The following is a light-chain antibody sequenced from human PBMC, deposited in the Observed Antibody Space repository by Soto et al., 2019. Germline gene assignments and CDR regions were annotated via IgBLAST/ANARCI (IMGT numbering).Light chain of an antibody. CDR3: SSYAGSNLWV. J-gene: IGLJ3*02. CDR1: SSDVGNYKY. V-gene: IGLV2-8*01. CDR2: EVS. Sequence: QLVLTQSPSASGSPGQSVTISCTGTSSDVGNYKYVSWYQQHPGKAPKLMIYEVSKRPSGVPDRFSGSKSGNTASLTVSGLQVEDEADYYCSSYAGSNLWVFGGGTKVTVL.